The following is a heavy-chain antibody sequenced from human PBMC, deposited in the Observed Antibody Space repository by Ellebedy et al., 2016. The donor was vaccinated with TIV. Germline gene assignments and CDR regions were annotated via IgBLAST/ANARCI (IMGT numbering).Heavy chain of an antibody. Sequence: GESLKISCAASGFTFINYWMSWVRQAPGKGLEWVANIHQHGSEKYSVDSVKGRFTISRDNAKNSLFLQMNSLGAEDTAMYYCARGRVLLWFGESKIDAFDIWGQGTMVTVSS. V-gene: IGHV3-7*03. J-gene: IGHJ3*02. CDR2: IHQHGSEK. CDR3: ARGRVLLWFGESKIDAFDI. D-gene: IGHD3-10*01. CDR1: GFTFINYW.